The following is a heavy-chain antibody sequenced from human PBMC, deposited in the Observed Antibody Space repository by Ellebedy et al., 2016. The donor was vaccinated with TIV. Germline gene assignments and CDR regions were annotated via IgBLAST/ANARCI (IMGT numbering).Heavy chain of an antibody. CDR1: GGSISSSSYY. J-gene: IGHJ4*02. V-gene: IGHV4-61*01. CDR3: ARGFRRGYSYGYGY. Sequence: MPSETLSLTCTVSGGSISSSSYYWSWIRQPPGKGLEWIGYIYYSGSTNYNPSLKSRVTISVDTSKNQFSLKLSSVTAADTAVYYCARGFRRGYSYGYGYWGQGTLVTVSS. CDR2: IYYSGST. D-gene: IGHD5-18*01.